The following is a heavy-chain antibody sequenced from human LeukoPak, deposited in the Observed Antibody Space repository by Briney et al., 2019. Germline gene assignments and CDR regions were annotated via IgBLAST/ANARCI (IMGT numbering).Heavy chain of an antibody. CDR3: ARGGGLTIDAFDI. CDR2: IIPIFGTA. Sequence: GASVKVSCKASGGTFSSYAISWVRQAPGQGLEWMGRIIPIFGTANYAQKFQGRVTITTDESTSTAYMELSSLRSEDTAVYYCARGGGLTIDAFDIWGQGTMVTVSS. J-gene: IGHJ3*02. CDR1: GGTFSSYA. D-gene: IGHD3-16*01. V-gene: IGHV1-69*05.